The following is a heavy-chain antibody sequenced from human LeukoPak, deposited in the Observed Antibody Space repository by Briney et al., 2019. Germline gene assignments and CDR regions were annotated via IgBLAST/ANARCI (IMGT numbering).Heavy chain of an antibody. V-gene: IGHV3-23*01. Sequence: GGSLRLSCAPSGFTFSSYVMSWVRQAPGKGLEWVSGISGSGTTTYYADSVKGRFTISRDNSKNTLYLQMNSLRAEDTAVYYCAKDLPRIMIFGSLDSWGQGTLVTVSS. J-gene: IGHJ4*02. CDR2: ISGSGTTT. CDR1: GFTFSSYV. CDR3: AKDLPRIMIFGSLDS. D-gene: IGHD3/OR15-3a*01.